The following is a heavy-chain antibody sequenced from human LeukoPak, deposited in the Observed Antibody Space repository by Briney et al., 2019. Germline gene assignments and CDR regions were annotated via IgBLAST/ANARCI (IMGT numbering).Heavy chain of an antibody. D-gene: IGHD6-19*01. CDR3: AGGAGINYYYGMDV. Sequence: PGRSLRLSCAASGFTFSSYAMHWVRQAPGNGLEWVAVISYDGSNKYYADSVKGRFTISRDNSKNTLYLQMNSLRAEDTAVYYCAGGAGINYYYGMDVWGKGTTVTVSS. CDR2: ISYDGSNK. CDR1: GFTFSSYA. J-gene: IGHJ6*04. V-gene: IGHV3-30*04.